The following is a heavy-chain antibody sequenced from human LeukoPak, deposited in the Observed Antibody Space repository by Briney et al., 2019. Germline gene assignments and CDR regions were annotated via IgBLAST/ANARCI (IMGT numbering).Heavy chain of an antibody. V-gene: IGHV1-2*02. CDR1: GYTFTSYG. D-gene: IGHD6-13*01. Sequence: ASVKVSCKASGYTFTSYGINWVRQAPGQGLEWMGWINPNSGGTNYAQKFQGRVTMTRDTSISTAYMELSRLRSDDTAVYYCARQGIAAAGRWFDPWGQGTLVTVSS. CDR3: ARQGIAAAGRWFDP. CDR2: INPNSGGT. J-gene: IGHJ5*02.